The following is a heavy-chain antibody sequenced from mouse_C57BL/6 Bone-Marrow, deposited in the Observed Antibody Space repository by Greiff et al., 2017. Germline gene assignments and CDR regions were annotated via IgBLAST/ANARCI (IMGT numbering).Heavy chain of an antibody. J-gene: IGHJ2*01. D-gene: IGHD4-1*01. CDR1: GYAFSTCW. CDR2: IYPGDGDT. CDR3: ARDWEYFDY. Sequence: QVQLKQSGAELVKPGASVTISCKVSGYAFSTCWMNYLKRRPGRGLLWFGQIYPGDGDTNYNGKLKGKATLTADTSSSTSYLTFSCLTSKGAGVYFCARDWEYFDYWGKGTTLTVSS. V-gene: IGHV1-80*01.